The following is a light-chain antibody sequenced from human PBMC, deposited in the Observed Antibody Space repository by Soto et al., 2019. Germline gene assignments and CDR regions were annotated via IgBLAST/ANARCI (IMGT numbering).Light chain of an antibody. CDR3: SSYTNKDTLL. CDR2: DVT. Sequence: QSALTQPASVSGSPGQSITISCTGTSSDVGGYDHVSWYQQHPGKAPKLIIYDVTVRPSGISRRFSGSKSDNTASLAGAGLQHEDEADYYCSSYTNKDTLLFGGGTKLTVL. CDR1: SSDVGGYDH. V-gene: IGLV2-14*03. J-gene: IGLJ3*02.